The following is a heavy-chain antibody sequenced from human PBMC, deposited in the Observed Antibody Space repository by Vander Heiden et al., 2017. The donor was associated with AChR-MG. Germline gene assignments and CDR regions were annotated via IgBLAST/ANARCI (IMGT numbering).Heavy chain of an antibody. Sequence: QVQLQESGPGLVKPSETLSLTCTVSGGSISSYYWSWIRQPPGKGLEWIGYIYYSGSTNYNPSLKSRVTISVDTSKNQFSLKLSSVTAADTAVYYCARAGYSGYDGDIGYYYYMDVWGKGTTVTVSS. J-gene: IGHJ6*03. CDR2: IYYSGST. D-gene: IGHD5-12*01. V-gene: IGHV4-59*01. CDR1: GGSISSYY. CDR3: ARAGYSGYDGDIGYYYYMDV.